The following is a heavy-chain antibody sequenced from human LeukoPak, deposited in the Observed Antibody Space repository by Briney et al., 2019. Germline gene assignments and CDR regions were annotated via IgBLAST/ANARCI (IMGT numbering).Heavy chain of an antibody. D-gene: IGHD1-7*01. Sequence: SETLSLTCTVSGGSISSYYWSWIRQPPGKGLEWIGYIYYSGSTNYNPSLKSRVTISVDTSKNQFSLKLSSVTAADTAVYYCAREKELGGMDVWGKATTVTVSS. V-gene: IGHV4-59*01. CDR3: AREKELGGMDV. J-gene: IGHJ6*04. CDR1: GGSISSYY. CDR2: IYYSGST.